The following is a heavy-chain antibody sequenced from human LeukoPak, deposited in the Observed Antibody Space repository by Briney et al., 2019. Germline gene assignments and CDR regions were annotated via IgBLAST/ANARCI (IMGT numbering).Heavy chain of an antibody. D-gene: IGHD2-8*01. CDR2: IYPDDSDT. Sequence: GESLQISCQGSGSRFTSYWIGRVRQLPGKGLEWTGIIYPDDSDTRYSPSFEGQVIISVDKSISPAYLQWSRLKASATATYYCARHGHCTNGVCYSNYYYYMDVWGKGTTVTVSS. J-gene: IGHJ6*03. V-gene: IGHV5-51*01. CDR1: GSRFTSYW. CDR3: ARHGHCTNGVCYSNYYYYMDV.